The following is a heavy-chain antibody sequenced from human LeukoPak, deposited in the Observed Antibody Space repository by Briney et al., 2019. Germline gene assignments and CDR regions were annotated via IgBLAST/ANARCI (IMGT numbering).Heavy chain of an antibody. CDR3: ARLESIAARRGDY. V-gene: IGHV1-69*13. D-gene: IGHD6-6*01. CDR2: IIPIFGTA. CDR1: GGTFSSYA. Sequence: SVKVSCKASGGTFSSYAISWVRQAPGQGLDWMGGIIPIFGTANYAQKFQGRVTITAHESTSTAYMELSSLRSEDTAVYYCARLESIAARRGDYWGQGTLVTVSS. J-gene: IGHJ4*02.